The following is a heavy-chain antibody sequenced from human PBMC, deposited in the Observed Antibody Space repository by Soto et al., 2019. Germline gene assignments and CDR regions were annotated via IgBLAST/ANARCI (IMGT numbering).Heavy chain of an antibody. D-gene: IGHD1-26*01. J-gene: IGHJ4*02. CDR3: ARDGMSGSYPTLDY. Sequence: GASVKVSSKASGYTFTSYALHLVRQAPGQRLEWMGWINAGNGNTKYSQKFQGRVTITRDTSASTAYMELSSLRSEDTAVYYCARDGMSGSYPTLDYWGQGTLVTVSS. CDR2: INAGNGNT. CDR1: GYTFTSYA. V-gene: IGHV1-3*01.